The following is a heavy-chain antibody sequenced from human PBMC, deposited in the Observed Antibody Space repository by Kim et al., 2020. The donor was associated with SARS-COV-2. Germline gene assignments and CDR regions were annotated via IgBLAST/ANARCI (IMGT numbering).Heavy chain of an antibody. CDR3: ARSARYSDAFDI. CDR1: GGSFSGYY. Sequence: SETLSLTCAVYGGSFSGYYWSWIRQPPGKGLEWIGEINHSRSTNYNPSLKSRVTISVDTSKNQFSLKLSSVTAADTAVYYCARSARYSDAFDIWGQGTMVTVSS. D-gene: IGHD2-15*01. CDR2: INHSRST. J-gene: IGHJ3*02. V-gene: IGHV4-34*01.